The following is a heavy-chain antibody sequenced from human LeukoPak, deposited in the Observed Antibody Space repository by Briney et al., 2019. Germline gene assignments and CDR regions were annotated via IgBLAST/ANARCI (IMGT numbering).Heavy chain of an antibody. Sequence: PSETLSLTCTASDVSMSSSTYYWGWIRQPPGKGLEWIGSIYHSGNTYYNSSLKSRVTISVDTSKNQFSLKLSSVTAADTSVYYCARHLPPIPSRWYRGFDIWGQGTMVTVSS. D-gene: IGHD6-13*01. CDR2: IYHSGNT. CDR3: ARHLPPIPSRWYRGFDI. CDR1: DVSMSSSTYY. J-gene: IGHJ3*02. V-gene: IGHV4-39*01.